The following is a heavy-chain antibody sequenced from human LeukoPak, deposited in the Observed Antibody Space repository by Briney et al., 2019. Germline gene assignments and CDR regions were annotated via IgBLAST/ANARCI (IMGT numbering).Heavy chain of an antibody. D-gene: IGHD2-2*01. V-gene: IGHV4-30-4*01. CDR1: VGSISSGEYY. Sequence: SQTLSLTCTVSVGSISSGEYYWSWIRQPPGKGLEWIGYIYYSGSTDYNPSLKSRVTISVDTSKNQFSLKLSSVTAADTAVYYCARATGYKDIVVVPAAIGNWFDPWGQGTLVTVSS. CDR2: IYYSGST. CDR3: ARATGYKDIVVVPAAIGNWFDP. J-gene: IGHJ5*02.